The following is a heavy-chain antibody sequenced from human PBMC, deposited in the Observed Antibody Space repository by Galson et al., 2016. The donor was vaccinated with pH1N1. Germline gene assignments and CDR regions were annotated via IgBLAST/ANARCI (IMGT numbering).Heavy chain of an antibody. J-gene: IGHJ3*02. CDR3: ARDRGGFDI. CDR1: GYTFINYG. CDR2: ISAYDGHT. Sequence: SVKVSCKASGYTFINYGIAWVRQAPGQGPEWMGWISAYDGHTDYAQNFQGRVAMTIDTSTSTANMELRSLRSDDTAVYYCARDRGGFDIWGQGTRVTVSS. D-gene: IGHD3-10*01. V-gene: IGHV1-18*01.